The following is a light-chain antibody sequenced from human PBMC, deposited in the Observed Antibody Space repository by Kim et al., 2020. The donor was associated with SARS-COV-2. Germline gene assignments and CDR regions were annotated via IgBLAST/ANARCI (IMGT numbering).Light chain of an antibody. CDR3: NSRDSSGNHLV. CDR2: GKN. V-gene: IGLV3-19*01. Sequence: AWGQTVKIPCQGDSLRSYYASWYQQKPGQAPVLVIYGKNNRPSGIPDRFSGSSSGNTASLTITGAQAEDEADYYCNSRDSSGNHLVFGGGTKLTVL. CDR1: SLRSYY. J-gene: IGLJ2*01.